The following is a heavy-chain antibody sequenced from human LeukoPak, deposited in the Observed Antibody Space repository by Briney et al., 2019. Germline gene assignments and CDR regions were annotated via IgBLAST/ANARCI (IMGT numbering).Heavy chain of an antibody. J-gene: IGHJ6*02. Sequence: SETLSLTCAVYGGSFSGYYWSWIRQPPGKGLEWIGEINHSGSTNYNPSLKSRVNISVDTSKNQFSLKLSSVTAADTAVYYFARRWGGYSSGWYPSKGMDVWGQGTTVTVSS. CDR1: GGSFSGYY. D-gene: IGHD6-19*01. V-gene: IGHV4-34*01. CDR3: ARRWGGYSSGWYPSKGMDV. CDR2: INHSGST.